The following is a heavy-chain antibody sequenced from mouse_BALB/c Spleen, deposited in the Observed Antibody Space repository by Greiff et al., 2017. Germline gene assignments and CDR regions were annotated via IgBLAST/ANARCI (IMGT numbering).Heavy chain of an antibody. V-gene: IGHV1-12*01. D-gene: IGHD2-14*01. CDR1: GYTFTSYN. Sequence: LQQPGAELVKPGASVKMSCKASGYTFTSYNMHWVKQTPGQGLEWIGAIYPGNGDTSYNQKFKGKATLTADKSSSTAYMQLSSLTSEDSAVYYCARSCYYRYPYYYAMDYWGQGTSVTVSS. J-gene: IGHJ4*01. CDR2: IYPGNGDT. CDR3: ARSCYYRYPYYYAMDY.